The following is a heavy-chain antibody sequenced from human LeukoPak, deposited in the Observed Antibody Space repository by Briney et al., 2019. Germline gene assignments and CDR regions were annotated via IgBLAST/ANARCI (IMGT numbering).Heavy chain of an antibody. CDR3: ARGAPGDDYFDY. J-gene: IGHJ4*02. D-gene: IGHD3-16*01. CDR2: MNPNSGNT. Sequence: ASVEVSCKASGYTFTSYDINWVRQATGQGLEWMGWMNPNSGNTGYAQKFQGRVTMTRNTSISTAYMELSSLRSEDTAVYYCARGAPGDDYFDYWGQGTLVTVSS. CDR1: GYTFTSYD. V-gene: IGHV1-8*01.